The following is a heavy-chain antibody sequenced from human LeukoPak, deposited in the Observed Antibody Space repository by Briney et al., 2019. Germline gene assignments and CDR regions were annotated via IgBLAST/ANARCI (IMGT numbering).Heavy chain of an antibody. CDR2: IKHDGNEK. Sequence: GGSLRLSCAVSGLTFSSHWMSWVRQAPGKGLEWVANIKHDGNEKYYVDSVEGRFTISRDNAKNSLYLQMNSLRAEDTAVYYCARGNNCPDYWGQGTLVTVSS. V-gene: IGHV3-7*04. CDR1: GLTFSSHW. CDR3: ARGNNCPDY. J-gene: IGHJ4*02. D-gene: IGHD1-1*01.